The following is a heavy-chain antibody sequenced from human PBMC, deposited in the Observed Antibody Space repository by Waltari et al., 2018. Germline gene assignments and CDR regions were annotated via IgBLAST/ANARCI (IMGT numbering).Heavy chain of an antibody. CDR2: ISGSGSTT. D-gene: IGHD5-18*01. CDR1: GFSFCGSA. V-gene: IGHV3-23*01. Sequence: EVQLLQSGGGLVQPGGSLRLSCEASGFSFCGSAMTWVRQAPGKGFEWLSTISGSGSTTFYADSVRGRFTISRDNAKNTVFLELNSLRVDDTAFYYCAKDSRGYTPSPGDSWGQGTQVTVS. CDR3: AKDSRGYTPSPGDS. J-gene: IGHJ4*02.